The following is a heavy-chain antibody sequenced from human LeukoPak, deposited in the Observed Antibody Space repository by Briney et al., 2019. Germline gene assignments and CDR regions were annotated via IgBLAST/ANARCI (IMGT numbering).Heavy chain of an antibody. CDR1: GYTFTGYY. CDR3: ARGRWLVRGVRNYGMDV. J-gene: IGHJ6*02. CDR2: INPNSGGT. D-gene: IGHD3-10*01. Sequence: ASVKVSCKASGYTFTGYYMHWVRQAPGQGLEWMGWINPNSGGTNYAQKFQGRVTMTRDTSISTAYMELSRLRSDDTAVHYCARGRWLVRGVRNYGMDVWGQGTTVTVSS. V-gene: IGHV1-2*02.